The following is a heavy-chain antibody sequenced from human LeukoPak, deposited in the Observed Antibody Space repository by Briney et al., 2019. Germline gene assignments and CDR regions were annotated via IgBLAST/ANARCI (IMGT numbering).Heavy chain of an antibody. CDR3: ARRFSYYYGSGSYSD. D-gene: IGHD3-10*01. CDR2: INHSGST. J-gene: IGHJ4*02. Sequence: SETLSLTCAVYGGSFSGYYWSWIRQPPGKWLEWIGEINHSGSTNYNPSLKSRVTISVDTSKNQFSLKLSSVTAADTAVYYCARRFSYYYGSGSYSDWGQGTLVTVSS. CDR1: GGSFSGYY. V-gene: IGHV4-34*01.